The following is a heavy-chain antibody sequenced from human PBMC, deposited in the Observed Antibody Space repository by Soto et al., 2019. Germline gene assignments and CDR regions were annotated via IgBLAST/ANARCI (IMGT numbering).Heavy chain of an antibody. Sequence: KASETLSLTCTVSGGSVSSGSYYWSWIRQPPGKGLEWIGYIYYSGSTNYNPSLKSRVTISVDTSKNQFSLKLSSVTAADTAVYYCARGPYYDILNGYYPHFDYWGQGTLVTVSS. CDR2: IYYSGST. J-gene: IGHJ4*02. V-gene: IGHV4-61*01. CDR1: GGSVSSGSYY. D-gene: IGHD3-9*01. CDR3: ARGPYYDILNGYYPHFDY.